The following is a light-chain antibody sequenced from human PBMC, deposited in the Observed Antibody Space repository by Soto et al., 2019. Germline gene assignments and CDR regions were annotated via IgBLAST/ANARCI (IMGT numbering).Light chain of an antibody. CDR3: QRYNDWPLT. Sequence: IVMTQSPATLSVSPGERVTLSCRASQGIGITLAWYQQKPGQTPRLIIYGASTRATGIPARFSGSGSGTEFTLTINSLQSEDSAVYYCQRYNDWPLTFGGGTKVEIK. CDR1: QGIGIT. CDR2: GAS. J-gene: IGKJ4*01. V-gene: IGKV3-15*01.